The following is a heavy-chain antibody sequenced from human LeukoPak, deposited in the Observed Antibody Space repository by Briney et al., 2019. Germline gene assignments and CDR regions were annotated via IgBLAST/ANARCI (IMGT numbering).Heavy chain of an antibody. CDR1: GFTFNNYA. Sequence: QTGGSLRLSCAASGFTFNNYAMSWVRQAPGKGLEWVSSISSSSSYIYYADSVKGRFTISRDNAKNSLYLQMNSLRAEDTAVYYCARERGAGLSSSWVDFWGQGTLVTVSS. CDR2: ISSSSSYI. V-gene: IGHV3-21*01. CDR3: ARERGAGLSSSWVDF. J-gene: IGHJ4*02. D-gene: IGHD6-13*01.